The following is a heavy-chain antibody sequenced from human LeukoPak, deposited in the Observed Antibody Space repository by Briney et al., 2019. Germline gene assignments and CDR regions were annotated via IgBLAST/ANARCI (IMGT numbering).Heavy chain of an antibody. J-gene: IGHJ4*02. Sequence: GGSLRLSCAASGFTFSSYGMHWVRQAPGKGLEWVAVISYDGSNKYYADSVKGRFTISRDNSKNTLYLQMNSLRAEDTAVYYATRGYSYGPPFDYWGQGTLVTVSS. CDR1: GFTFSSYG. V-gene: IGHV3-30*03. D-gene: IGHD5-18*01. CDR2: ISYDGSNK. CDR3: TRGYSYGPPFDY.